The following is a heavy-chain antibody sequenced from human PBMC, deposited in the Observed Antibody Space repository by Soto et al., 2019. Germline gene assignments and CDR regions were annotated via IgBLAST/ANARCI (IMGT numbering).Heavy chain of an antibody. D-gene: IGHD2-2*01. CDR1: VCTFSDYY. CDR3: ASIGYCSSTSCYSSHHYYGMQV. CDR2: ISSSGSTI. Sequence: VGSLRLSCAASVCTFSDYYMSWIRHAPGKWLEWVSYISSSGSTIYYADSVKGRFTIYRDNAKNSLYLQMNSLRAEDTAVYYCASIGYCSSTSCYSSHHYYGMQVLGQGTTVNVSP. J-gene: IGHJ6*01. V-gene: IGHV3-11*01.